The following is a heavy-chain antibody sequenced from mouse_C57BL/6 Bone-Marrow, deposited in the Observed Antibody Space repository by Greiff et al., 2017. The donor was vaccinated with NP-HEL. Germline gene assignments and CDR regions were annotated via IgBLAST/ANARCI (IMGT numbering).Heavy chain of an antibody. CDR3: ARSESSMDY. Sequence: EVQLVESGGGLVKPGGSLKLSCAASGFTFSDYGMHWVRQAPEKGLEWVAYISSGSSTIYYADTVKGRFTFSRDNAKNTLFLQMTSLRSEDTAMYYCARSESSMDYWGQGTSVTVSS. CDR2: ISSGSSTI. CDR1: GFTFSDYG. V-gene: IGHV5-17*01. J-gene: IGHJ4*01.